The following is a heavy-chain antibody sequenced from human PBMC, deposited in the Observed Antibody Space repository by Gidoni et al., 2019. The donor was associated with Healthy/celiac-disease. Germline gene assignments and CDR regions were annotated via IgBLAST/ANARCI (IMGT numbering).Heavy chain of an antibody. CDR2: IYYSGST. V-gene: IGHV4-59*08. CDR3: ARHGSYYYMDV. J-gene: IGHJ6*03. CDR1: GGSISSYY. D-gene: IGHD3-10*01. Sequence: QVQLQESGPGLVKPSETLSITCTVSGGSISSYYWSWIRQPPGKGLEWIGYIYYSGSTNYNPSLKSRVTISVDTSKNQFSLTLSSVTAADTAVYYCARHGSYYYMDVWGKGTTVTVSS.